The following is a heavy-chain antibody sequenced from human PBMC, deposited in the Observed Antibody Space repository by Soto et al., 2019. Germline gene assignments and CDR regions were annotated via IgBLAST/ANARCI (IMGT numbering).Heavy chain of an antibody. CDR2: IYPGDSDT. D-gene: IGHD3-10*01. Sequence: PGESLKISCKGSGYSFTSYWIGWVRQIPGKGLEWMGIIYPGDSDTRYSPSFQGQVTISADKSISTAYLQWSSLKASDTAMYYCARLAQQGSGSLAYYYGMDVWGQGTTVTVSS. CDR3: ARLAQQGSGSLAYYYGMDV. CDR1: GYSFTSYW. J-gene: IGHJ6*02. V-gene: IGHV5-51*01.